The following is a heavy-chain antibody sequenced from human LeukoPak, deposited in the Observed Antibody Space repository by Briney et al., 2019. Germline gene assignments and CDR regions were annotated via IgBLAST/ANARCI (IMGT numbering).Heavy chain of an antibody. V-gene: IGHV3-48*03. CDR1: GFTFSSYE. CDR2: ISSSGSTI. Sequence: GGSLRLSCAASGFTFSSYEMNWVRQAPGKGLEWVSYISSSGSTIYYADSAKGRFTISRDNAKNSLYLQMNSLRAEDTAVYYCARGWYGDYVSLFDYWGQGTLVTVSS. J-gene: IGHJ4*02. CDR3: ARGWYGDYVSLFDY. D-gene: IGHD4-17*01.